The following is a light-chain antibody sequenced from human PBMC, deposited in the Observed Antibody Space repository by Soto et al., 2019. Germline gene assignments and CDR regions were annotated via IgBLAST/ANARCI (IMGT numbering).Light chain of an antibody. CDR2: AAS. Sequence: DFRMTQSPSSVSASVGDRVTITCRASQDIRSWLTWYQQKPGKAPKLLIYAASTLQSGVPSRFSGSGSGTDFTLTINSLQPEDFATYYCQQANAFPHTFGQGTKLEIK. CDR1: QDIRSW. V-gene: IGKV1-12*01. J-gene: IGKJ2*01. CDR3: QQANAFPHT.